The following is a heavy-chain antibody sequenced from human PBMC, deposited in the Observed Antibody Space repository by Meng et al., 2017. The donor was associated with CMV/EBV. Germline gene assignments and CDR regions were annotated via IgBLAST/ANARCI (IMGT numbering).Heavy chain of an antibody. Sequence: GESLKISCAASGFTFSSYAMSWVRQAPGKGLEWVSVIYSGGSSTYYADSVKGRFTISRDNSKNTLYLQMNSLRAEDTAVYYCATEPYSSSSEGDYWGQGILVTVSS. D-gene: IGHD6-6*01. CDR1: GFTFSSYA. CDR2: IYSGGSST. CDR3: ATEPYSSSSEGDY. J-gene: IGHJ4*02. V-gene: IGHV3-23*03.